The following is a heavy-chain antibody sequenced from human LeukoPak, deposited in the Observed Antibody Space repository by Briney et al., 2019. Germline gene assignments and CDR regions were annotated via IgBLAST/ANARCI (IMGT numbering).Heavy chain of an antibody. D-gene: IGHD3-22*01. J-gene: IGHJ4*02. CDR3: ARDWSYYDTSGYYNRVLDY. Sequence: GASVKVSCKASGYTSTSYYMHWVRQAPGQGLEWMGWINPNSGGTNYAQKFQGRVTMTRDTSISTAYMELSRLRSDDTAVYYCARDWSYYDTSGYYNRVLDYWGQGPLVTVSS. V-gene: IGHV1-2*02. CDR1: GYTSTSYY. CDR2: INPNSGGT.